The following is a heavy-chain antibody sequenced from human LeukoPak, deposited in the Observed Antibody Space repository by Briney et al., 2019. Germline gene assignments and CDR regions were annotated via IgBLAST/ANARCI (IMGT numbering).Heavy chain of an antibody. Sequence: PGRSLRLSCAASGFTFSSYGMHWVRQAPGKGLEWVAVIWYDGSNKYYADSVKGRFTISRDNSKNTLYLQMNSLRAEDTAVYYCARDPRNLYCSSTSCSRFDYWGQGTLVTVSS. J-gene: IGHJ4*02. CDR3: ARDPRNLYCSSTSCSRFDY. CDR2: IWYDGSNK. V-gene: IGHV3-33*01. D-gene: IGHD2-2*01. CDR1: GFTFSSYG.